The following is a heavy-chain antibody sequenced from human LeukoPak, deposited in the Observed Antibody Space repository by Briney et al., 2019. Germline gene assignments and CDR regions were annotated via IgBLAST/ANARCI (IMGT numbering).Heavy chain of an antibody. J-gene: IGHJ4*02. V-gene: IGHV3-23*01. CDR1: EFTFSSYA. CDR2: ISGSGGST. D-gene: IGHD6-19*01. Sequence: GGSLRLSCAASEFTFSSYAMSWVRQAPGKGLEWVSVISGSGGSTYYADSVKGRFTISRDNSKNTLYLQMNSLRAEDTAVYYCAKDYSSGWYLWDYWGQGTLVTVSS. CDR3: AKDYSSGWYLWDY.